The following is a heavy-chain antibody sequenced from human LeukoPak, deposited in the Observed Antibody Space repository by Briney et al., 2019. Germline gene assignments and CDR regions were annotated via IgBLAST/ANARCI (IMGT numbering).Heavy chain of an antibody. CDR1: GFTLSSYA. CDR3: AKGRIVGATTESGYFDY. Sequence: PGGSLRLSCAASGFTLSSYAMSWVRQAPGKGLEWVSAISGSGGSTYYADSVKGRFTISRDNSKNTLYLQMNSLRAEDTAVYYCAKGRIVGATTESGYFDYWGQGTLVTVSS. D-gene: IGHD1-26*01. V-gene: IGHV3-23*01. J-gene: IGHJ4*02. CDR2: ISGSGGST.